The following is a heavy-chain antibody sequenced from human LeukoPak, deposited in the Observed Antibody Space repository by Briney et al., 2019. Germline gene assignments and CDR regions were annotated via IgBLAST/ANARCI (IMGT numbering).Heavy chain of an antibody. CDR1: GYTFTSYG. CDR3: ARARAHSYGYYYGMDV. J-gene: IGHJ6*02. CDR2: ISAYNSNT. V-gene: IGHV1-18*03. D-gene: IGHD5-18*01. Sequence: GASVKVSCKASGYTFTSYGISWVRQAPGQGLEWMGWISAYNSNTNYAQKLQGRVTMTTDTSTSTAYMELRSLRSDDMAVYYCARARAHSYGYYYGMDVWGQGTTVTVSS.